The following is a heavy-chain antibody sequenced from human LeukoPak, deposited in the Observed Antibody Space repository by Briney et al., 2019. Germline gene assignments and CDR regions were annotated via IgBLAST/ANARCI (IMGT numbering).Heavy chain of an antibody. CDR3: ARDRGAYCGGDCYWVAFDI. D-gene: IGHD2-21*01. CDR2: INPSGGST. V-gene: IGHV1-46*01. J-gene: IGHJ3*02. Sequence: ASVKVSCKASGYTFTSYYMHWVRQAPGQGLEWMGIINPSGGSTSYAQKFQGRVTMTRDTSTSTAYMELSSLRSEDTAVYYCARDRGAYCGGDCYWVAFDIWGQGTMVTVSS. CDR1: GYTFTSYY.